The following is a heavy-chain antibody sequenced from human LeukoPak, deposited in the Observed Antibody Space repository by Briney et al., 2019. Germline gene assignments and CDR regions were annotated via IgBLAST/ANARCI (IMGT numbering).Heavy chain of an antibody. CDR3: ARQVVVVASYFDY. D-gene: IGHD3-22*01. CDR2: IYYSGST. J-gene: IGHJ4*02. CDR1: GGSISSYY. V-gene: IGHV4-59*01. Sequence: PSETLSLTCTVSGGSISSYYWSWIRQPPGKGLEWIGYIYYSGSTNYNPSLKSRVTISVDTSKNQFSLKLSSVTAADTAVYYCARQVVVVASYFDYWGQGTLVTVSS.